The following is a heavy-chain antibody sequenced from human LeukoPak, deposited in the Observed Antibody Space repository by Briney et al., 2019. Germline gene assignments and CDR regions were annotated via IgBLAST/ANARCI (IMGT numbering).Heavy chain of an antibody. J-gene: IGHJ4*02. V-gene: IGHV4-59*08. CDR1: GGSISSYY. D-gene: IGHD3-22*01. CDR3: ARHQYCDSSGYYLGFDY. Sequence: SETLSLTCTVSGGSISSYYWSWIRQPPGKGLEWIGYIYYSGSTNYNPSLKSRVTISVDTSKNQFSLKLSSVAAADTAVYYCARHQYCDSSGYYLGFDYWGQGTLVTASS. CDR2: IYYSGST.